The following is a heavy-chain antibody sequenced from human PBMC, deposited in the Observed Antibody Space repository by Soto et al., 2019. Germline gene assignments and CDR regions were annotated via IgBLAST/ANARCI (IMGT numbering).Heavy chain of an antibody. CDR3: AAKGAIGGSYYDFDY. CDR1: GFTFTSSA. V-gene: IGHV1-58*01. CDR2: IVVGSGDT. J-gene: IGHJ4*02. Sequence: SVKVSCKASGFTFTSSAVQWVRQARGQRLEWIGWIVVGSGDTNYAQKFQERVTITRDMSTSTAYMELSSLRSEDTAVYYCAAKGAIGGSYYDFDYWGQGTLVTVSS. D-gene: IGHD1-26*01.